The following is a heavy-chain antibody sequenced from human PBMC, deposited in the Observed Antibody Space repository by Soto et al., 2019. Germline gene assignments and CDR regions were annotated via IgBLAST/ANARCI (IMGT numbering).Heavy chain of an antibody. V-gene: IGHV1-18*01. CDR3: ARDRVYTGGSDADY. CDR1: GYTFSNYA. J-gene: IGHJ4*02. CDR2: INTGSGYT. Sequence: QVHLVQSGAEVKKPGSSVRVSCKTSGYTFSNYAISWVRQAPGQGLEWMGWINTGSGYTNYAHDRVTMTKDASTYTAYRELTSLRSDDTAIYYCARDRVYTGGSDADYWGQGTLVTVSS. D-gene: IGHD2-8*02.